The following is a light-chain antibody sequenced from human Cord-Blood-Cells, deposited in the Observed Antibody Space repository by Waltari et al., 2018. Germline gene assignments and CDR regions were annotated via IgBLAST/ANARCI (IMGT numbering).Light chain of an antibody. CDR3: SSYTSSSTLV. Sequence: QSALTQPASVSGSPGQSITISCTGTSSDVGGYNYVSWYQQHPGKAPKLMIYDVSNRTSVVSNRFSGSKSGNTAALTISGLQAEDDADYYCSSYTSSSTLVFGGGTKLTVL. CDR2: DVS. V-gene: IGLV2-14*03. CDR1: SSDVGGYNY. J-gene: IGLJ3*02.